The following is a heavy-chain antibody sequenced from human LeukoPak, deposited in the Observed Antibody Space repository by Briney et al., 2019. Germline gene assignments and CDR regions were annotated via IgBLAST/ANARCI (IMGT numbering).Heavy chain of an antibody. D-gene: IGHD2-2*01. CDR1: GYSISSGYY. Sequence: SETLSLTCAVSGYSISSGYYWGWIRQPPGKGLEWIGSIYHSGSTYYNPSLKSRVTISVDTSKNQFSLKLSSVTAADTAVYYCAGLDIVVVPAAQFRGDAFDIWGQGTMVTVSS. CDR3: AGLDIVVVPAAQFRGDAFDI. V-gene: IGHV4-38-2*01. CDR2: IYHSGST. J-gene: IGHJ3*02.